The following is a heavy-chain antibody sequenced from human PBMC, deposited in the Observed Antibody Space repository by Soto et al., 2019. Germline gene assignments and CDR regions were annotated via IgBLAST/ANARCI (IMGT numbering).Heavy chain of an antibody. V-gene: IGHV4-59*11. CDR1: GGSICSLY. CDR2: IYYSGST. CDR3: ARDNGYSYGYTLDH. Sequence: SETLSVTWSVFGGSICSLYWSRIRQPPGKGLEWIGYIYYSGSTNYNPSLKSRVTISVDTSKNQFSLKLSSVTAAGTAVYYCARDNGYSYGYTLDHWGQGTLVTVSS. J-gene: IGHJ4*02. D-gene: IGHD5-18*01.